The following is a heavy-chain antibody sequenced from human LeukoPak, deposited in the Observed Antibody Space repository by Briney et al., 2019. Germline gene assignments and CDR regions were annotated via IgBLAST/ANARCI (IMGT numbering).Heavy chain of an antibody. CDR1: GGSISSSSYY. CDR2: IYYSGST. CDR3: ARDEEDGYNYVPSFWY. V-gene: IGHV4-39*07. Sequence: SETLSLTCTVSGGSISSSSYYWGWIRQPPGKGLEWIGSIYYSGSTYYNPSLKSRVTISVDTSKNQFSLKLSSVTAADTAVYYCARDEEDGYNYVPSFWYWGQGTLVTVSS. D-gene: IGHD5-24*01. J-gene: IGHJ4*02.